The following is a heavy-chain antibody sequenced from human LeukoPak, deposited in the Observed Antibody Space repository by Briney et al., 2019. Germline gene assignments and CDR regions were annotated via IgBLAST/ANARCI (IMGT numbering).Heavy chain of an antibody. CDR3: AKDIGTGTPRAPYYYYYYMDV. J-gene: IGHJ6*03. CDR2: IKQDGSER. Sequence: GGSLRLSCEASGFSMSVYWMSWVRQAPGKGLEWVGNIKQDGSERNYVDSVKGRFTISRDNAKNSLYLQMNSLRAEDTALYYCAKDIGTGTPRAPYYYYYYMDVWGKGTTVTVSS. CDR1: GFSMSVYW. D-gene: IGHD1-7*01. V-gene: IGHV3-7*03.